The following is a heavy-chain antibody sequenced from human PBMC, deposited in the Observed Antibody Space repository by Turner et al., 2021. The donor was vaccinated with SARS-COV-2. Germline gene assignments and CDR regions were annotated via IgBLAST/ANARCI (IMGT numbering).Heavy chain of an antibody. V-gene: IGHV4-4*07. D-gene: IGHD1-26*01. J-gene: IGHJ4*02. Sequence: QVHLQESGPGLVKPSDTLPLTCTVPGGSISSYYWSWIRQPAGKGLEWIGRIYTSGSTNYNPSLKSRVTMSVDTSKNQFSLKLSSVTTANTAMYYCARSPGWELLTISYYFDYWGQGTLVTVSS. CDR1: GGSISSYY. CDR2: IYTSGST. CDR3: ARSPGWELLTISYYFDY.